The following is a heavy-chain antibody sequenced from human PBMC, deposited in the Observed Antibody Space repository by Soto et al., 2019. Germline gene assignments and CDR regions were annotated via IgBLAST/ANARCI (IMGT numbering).Heavy chain of an antibody. D-gene: IGHD3-22*01. V-gene: IGHV1-18*01. CDR2: IRASTGDT. J-gene: IGHJ4*02. CDR1: GYTFTSYS. CDR3: ARGYYDSSGFYYRY. Sequence: ASVKVSCKASGYTFTSYSITWVRQAPGQGLEWMGRIRASTGDTESAEKVQGRVSMTTDASTSTAYMELRSLRPDDTAVYYCARGYYDSSGFYYRYWGQGTLVTV.